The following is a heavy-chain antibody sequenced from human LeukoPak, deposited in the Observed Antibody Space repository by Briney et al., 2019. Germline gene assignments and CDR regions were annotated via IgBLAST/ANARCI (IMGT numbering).Heavy chain of an antibody. Sequence: ASVKVSCKASGYRFTSYYMHWVRQAPGQGLEWMGIINPSGGSTSYAQKFQGRVTMTRDTATSTVYLELSSLRSEDTALYFCARGASCSLSTCSSGCDYWGQGTPVTVSS. CDR2: INPSGGST. D-gene: IGHD6-19*01. CDR1: GYRFTSYY. J-gene: IGHJ4*02. V-gene: IGHV1-46*01. CDR3: ARGASCSLSTCSSGCDY.